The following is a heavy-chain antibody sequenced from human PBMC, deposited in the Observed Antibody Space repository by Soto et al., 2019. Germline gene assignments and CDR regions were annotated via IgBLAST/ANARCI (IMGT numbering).Heavy chain of an antibody. Sequence: PGGSLRLSCTASGFMFSSYTMNWVRQAPGKGLEWVSSVSFRGDIYYADSLEGRFTISRDDAKNSLYLQMNSLRAEEPAVYYCARGCSSASCYYYWGQGTLVTVSS. D-gene: IGHD2-2*01. V-gene: IGHV3-21*01. CDR1: GFMFSSYT. CDR3: ARGCSSASCYYY. CDR2: VSFRGDI. J-gene: IGHJ4*02.